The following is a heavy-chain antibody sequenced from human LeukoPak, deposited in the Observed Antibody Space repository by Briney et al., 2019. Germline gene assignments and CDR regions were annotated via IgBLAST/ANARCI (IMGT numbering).Heavy chain of an antibody. D-gene: IGHD6-13*01. CDR3: ARSVRYGSSWDFDY. CDR2: IDPSDSYI. CDR1: GYSFTSYW. Sequence: GESLKISCKGSGYSFTSYWISWLRQMPGKGLEWMGRIDPSDSYIKYSPSFQGHVTISADKSTSTAYLQWSSLKASDTAMYYCARSVRYGSSWDFDYWGQGTLVTVSS. J-gene: IGHJ4*02. V-gene: IGHV5-10-1*01.